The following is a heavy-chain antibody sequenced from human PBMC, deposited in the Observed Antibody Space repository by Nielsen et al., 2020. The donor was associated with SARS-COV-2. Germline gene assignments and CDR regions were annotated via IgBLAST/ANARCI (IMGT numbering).Heavy chain of an antibody. Sequence: GESLKISCAASGFTFSSYIMYWVRQAPGKGLEWVANINPDGTEKNYVDSVKGRFTISRDNAKNSLSLQMSTLRVGDTAVYYCARVDSTRVFAILHWFDPWGQGTLVTVSS. CDR2: INPDGTEK. J-gene: IGHJ5*02. V-gene: IGHV3-7*03. CDR1: GFTFSSYI. CDR3: ARVDSTRVFAILHWFDP. D-gene: IGHD2-21*01.